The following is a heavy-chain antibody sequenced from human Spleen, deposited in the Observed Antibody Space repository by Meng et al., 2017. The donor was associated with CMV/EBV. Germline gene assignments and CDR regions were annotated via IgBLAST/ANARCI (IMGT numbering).Heavy chain of an antibody. D-gene: IGHD2-15*01. J-gene: IGHJ6*02. CDR3: ARVKKYCTGGTCSSTGYYGMDV. CDR2: IIPIFGTA. CDR1: GYTFINYY. Sequence: ASVKVSCKASGYTFINYYIHWVRQAPGQGLEWMGGIIPIFGTANYAQKFQGRITMTGDTSITTAYMELSRLRSDDMAVYHCARVKKYCTGGTCSSTGYYGMDVWGQGTTVTVSS. V-gene: IGHV1-2*02.